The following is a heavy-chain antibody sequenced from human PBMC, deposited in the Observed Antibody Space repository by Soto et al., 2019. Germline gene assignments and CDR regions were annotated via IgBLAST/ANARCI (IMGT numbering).Heavy chain of an antibody. CDR2: INHSGST. Sequence: QVQLQQWGAGLLKPSETLSLTCAVYGGSFSGYYWSWIRQPPGKGLEWIGEINHSGSTNHNPSLKSRVTISVDTSKNQFSLKLSSVTAADTAVYYCARGRRNWFDPWGQGTLVTVSS. CDR3: ARGRRNWFDP. V-gene: IGHV4-34*01. J-gene: IGHJ5*02. CDR1: GGSFSGYY.